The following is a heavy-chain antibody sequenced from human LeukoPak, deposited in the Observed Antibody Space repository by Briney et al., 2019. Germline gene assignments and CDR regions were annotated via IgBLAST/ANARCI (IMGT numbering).Heavy chain of an antibody. CDR3: ARDLSSSTSCYSY. D-gene: IGHD2-2*01. CDR2: ISPSGNYI. CDR1: GFTFSSYS. V-gene: IGHV3-21*01. J-gene: IGHJ4*02. Sequence: GGSLRLSCAASGFTFSSYSMNWVRQAPGKGLEWVSSISPSGNYIYYADSVEGRFTISRDNAKNSLYLQMNSLRAAETDVYYCARDLSSSTSCYSYWGQGTLVTVSS.